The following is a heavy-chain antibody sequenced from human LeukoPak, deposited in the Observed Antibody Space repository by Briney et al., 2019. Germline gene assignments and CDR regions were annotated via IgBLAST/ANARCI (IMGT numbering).Heavy chain of an antibody. CDR3: ARVYYYDSSGYWAYYFDY. J-gene: IGHJ4*02. Sequence: SETLSLTRTVSGGSISSYYWSWIRQPPGKGLEWIGYIYYSGSTNYNPSLKSRVTISVDTSKNQFSLKLSSVTAADTAVYYCARVYYYDSSGYWAYYFDYWGQGTLVTVSS. D-gene: IGHD3-22*01. V-gene: IGHV4-59*01. CDR1: GGSISSYY. CDR2: IYYSGST.